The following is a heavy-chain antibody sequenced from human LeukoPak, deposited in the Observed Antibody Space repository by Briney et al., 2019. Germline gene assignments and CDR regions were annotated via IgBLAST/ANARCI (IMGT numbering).Heavy chain of an antibody. J-gene: IGHJ6*03. Sequence: GGSLRLSCAASGFTFSDYYMSWIRQAPGKGLEWISYINSSGSTNYYADPVTGRFAISRDNAKNSLYLQMNSLRAEGTAVYYCARDGVATVATFPAGLYYYYYMDVWGKGTTVTVSS. CDR2: INSSGSTN. D-gene: IGHD4-17*01. CDR1: GFTFSDYY. V-gene: IGHV3-11*04. CDR3: ARDGVATVATFPAGLYYYYYMDV.